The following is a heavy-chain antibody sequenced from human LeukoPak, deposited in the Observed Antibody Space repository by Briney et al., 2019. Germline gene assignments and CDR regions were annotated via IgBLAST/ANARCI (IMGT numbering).Heavy chain of an antibody. D-gene: IGHD3-3*01. Sequence: GESLKISCKGFGYSFTSYWIGWVRQMPGKGLEWMGLIYPDDSDTGYSPSFQGHVTISADKSISTAYLQWRSLKASDTAMYYCARLMPTMDFWSGYLNHWGQGTQVIVSS. V-gene: IGHV5-51*01. CDR3: ARLMPTMDFWSGYLNH. CDR1: GYSFTSYW. J-gene: IGHJ5*02. CDR2: IYPDDSDT.